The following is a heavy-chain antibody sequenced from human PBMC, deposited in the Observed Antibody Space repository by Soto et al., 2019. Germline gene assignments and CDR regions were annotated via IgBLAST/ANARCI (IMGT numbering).Heavy chain of an antibody. CDR2: INPNSGGT. D-gene: IGHD2-2*01. V-gene: IGHV1-2*04. CDR1: GYTFTGYY. Sequence: ASVKVSCKASGYTFTGYYMHWVRQAPGQGLEWMGWINPNSGGTNYAQKFQGWVTMTRDTSISTAYMELSRLRSDDTAVYYCARVGEYCSSTSCYGFDYWGQGTLVTVSS. J-gene: IGHJ4*02. CDR3: ARVGEYCSSTSCYGFDY.